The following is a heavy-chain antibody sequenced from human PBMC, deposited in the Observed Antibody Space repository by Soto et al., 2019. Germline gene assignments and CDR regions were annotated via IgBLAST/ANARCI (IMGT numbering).Heavy chain of an antibody. CDR2: ISTYNGNT. D-gene: IGHD2-2*01. J-gene: IGHJ5*02. CDR1: GDTFSSHG. Sequence: QLVQSGAEVKKPGASVKVSCTASGDTFSSHGITWVRQAPGQGLEWMGWISTYNGNTNYAQSVQGRVAMTIDTSTSTAYMELRSLKSDDTAMYYCAACSGPSCHRGREWFDPWGQGTLVTVSA. V-gene: IGHV1-18*04. CDR3: AACSGPSCHRGREWFDP.